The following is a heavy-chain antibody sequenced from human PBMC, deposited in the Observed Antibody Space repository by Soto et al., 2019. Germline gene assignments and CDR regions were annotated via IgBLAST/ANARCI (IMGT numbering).Heavy chain of an antibody. V-gene: IGHV4-59*01. D-gene: IGHD3-9*01. CDR2: TYYGGNT. CDR1: GDSISSSY. Sequence: SETLSLTCSVSGDSISSSYWSWIRQPPGKGLEWIGSTYYGGNTNYNPSLKSRVTISVDTSKNQVSLTLNSVTAADTAVYYCARIFVWRFDPWGQGALVTVSS. CDR3: ARIFVWRFDP. J-gene: IGHJ5*02.